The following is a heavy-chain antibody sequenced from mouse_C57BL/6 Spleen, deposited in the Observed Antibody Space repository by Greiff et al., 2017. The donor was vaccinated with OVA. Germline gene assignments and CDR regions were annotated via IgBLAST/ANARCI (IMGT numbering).Heavy chain of an antibody. D-gene: IGHD2-4*01. V-gene: IGHV5-6*01. J-gene: IGHJ3*01. CDR1: GFTFSSYG. Sequence: EVQGVESGGDLVKPGGSLKLSCAASGFTFSSYGMSWVRQTPDKRLEWVATISRGGSYTYYPASVKGRFTITRDNAKNTLYLQMSSLKSEDTAMDYCASTYDYDEEGFAYWGQGTLVTVSA. CDR2: ISRGGSYT. CDR3: ASTYDYDEEGFAY.